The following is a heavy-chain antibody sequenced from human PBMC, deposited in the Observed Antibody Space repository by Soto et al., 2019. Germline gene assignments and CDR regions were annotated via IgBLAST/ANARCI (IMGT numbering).Heavy chain of an antibody. CDR1: GFTFSSYW. V-gene: IGHV3-7*01. J-gene: IGHJ4*02. Sequence: PGGSLRLSCADSGFTFSSYWMSWVRQAPGKGLEWVANIKQDGSEKYYVDSVKGRFTISRDNAKNSLYLQMNSLRAEDTAVYYCASYGETHMYYFDYWGQGTLVTISS. D-gene: IGHD4-17*01. CDR3: ASYGETHMYYFDY. CDR2: IKQDGSEK.